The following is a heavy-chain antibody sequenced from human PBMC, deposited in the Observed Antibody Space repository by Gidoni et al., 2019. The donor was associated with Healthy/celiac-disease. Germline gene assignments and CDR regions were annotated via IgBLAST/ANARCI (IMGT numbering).Heavy chain of an antibody. V-gene: IGHV3-21*01. D-gene: IGHD3-9*01. CDR2: ISSSSSYI. CDR1: GFTFSSYS. CDR3: ASGFEPGGINPDFDY. Sequence: EVQLVESGGGLVKPGGSLRLSCAASGFTFSSYSMNWVRQAPGKGLECVSSISSSSSYIYYADSVKGRFTISRDNAKNSLYLQMNSLRAEDTAVYYCASGFEPGGINPDFDYWGQGTLVTVSS. J-gene: IGHJ4*02.